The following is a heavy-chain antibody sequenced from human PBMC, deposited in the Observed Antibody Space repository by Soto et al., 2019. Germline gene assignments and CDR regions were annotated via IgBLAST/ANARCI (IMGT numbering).Heavy chain of an antibody. D-gene: IGHD6-13*01. V-gene: IGHV4-4*07. CDR2: IYTSGST. CDR3: ARARITAAGNHDAFDI. Sequence: SETLSLTCTVSGGAISSYYLSWIRQPAGKGLEWIGRIYTSGSTNYNPSLKSRVTMSVDTSKNQFSLKLTSVTAADTAVYYCARARITAAGNHDAFDIWGQGTMVTVSS. J-gene: IGHJ3*02. CDR1: GGAISSYY.